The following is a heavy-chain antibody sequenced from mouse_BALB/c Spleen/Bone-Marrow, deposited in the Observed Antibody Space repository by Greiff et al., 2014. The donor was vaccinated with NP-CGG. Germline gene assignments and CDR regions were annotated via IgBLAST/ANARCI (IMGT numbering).Heavy chain of an antibody. V-gene: IGHV5-9-3*01. CDR1: GFTFSSYA. Sequence: EVQLQQSGGGLVKPGGSLKLSCAASGFTFSSYAMSWVRQTPEKRLEWVATISSGGSYTYYPDSVKGRFTISRDNTKNTLYLQMSSLRSEDTAIYYCARQGDGYFDYWGQGTTLTVSS. J-gene: IGHJ2*01. D-gene: IGHD2-3*01. CDR3: ARQGDGYFDY. CDR2: ISSGGSYT.